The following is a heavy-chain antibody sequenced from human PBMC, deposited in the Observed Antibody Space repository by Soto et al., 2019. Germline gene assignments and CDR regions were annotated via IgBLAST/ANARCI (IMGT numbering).Heavy chain of an antibody. Sequence: QVQLQESGPGLVKPSQTLSLTCTVSGGSISSGGYYWSWIRQHPGKGLEWIGYIYYSGSTYYNPSIKSRVTISVDTSKNKFSLKLSSVTAADTAVYYCARADGSGSRLCWFDPWGQGTLVTVSS. CDR1: GGSISSGGYY. CDR2: IYYSGST. J-gene: IGHJ5*02. D-gene: IGHD3-10*01. CDR3: ARADGSGSRLCWFDP. V-gene: IGHV4-31*03.